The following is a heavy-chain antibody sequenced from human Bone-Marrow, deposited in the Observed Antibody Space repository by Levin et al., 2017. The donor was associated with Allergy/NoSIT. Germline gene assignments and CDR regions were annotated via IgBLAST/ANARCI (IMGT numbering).Heavy chain of an antibody. D-gene: IGHD2-2*01. V-gene: IGHV1-2*05. CDR3: AIDVRRGYCSRSRCSENSENYDYYMDV. Sequence: ASVKVSCKPSGYTFTDYFMHWVRQAPGQGLEWMGRINPKNGGTDQAQKFQGRVTMTRDMSISTFYIELSGLRSDYTVVYFFAIDVRRGYCSRSRCSENSENYDYYMDVWGKGTTVTVSS. J-gene: IGHJ6*03. CDR2: INPKNGGT. CDR1: GYTFTDYF.